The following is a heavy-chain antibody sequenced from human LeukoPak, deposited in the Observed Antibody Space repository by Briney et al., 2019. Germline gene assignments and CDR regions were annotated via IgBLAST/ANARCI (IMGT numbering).Heavy chain of an antibody. CDR1: GFTLSSYW. V-gene: IGHV3-74*01. D-gene: IGHD4-11*01. CDR2: INSDGRST. J-gene: IGHJ4*02. Sequence: GGSLRLSCAASGFTLSSYWMYWVRQAPGKGLVWVSRINSDGRSTSYADSVKGRFTISRDTAKNTLYMQMNSLRAEDTAVYFCAKERPTTTAFDYWGQGTLVTVSS. CDR3: AKERPTTTAFDY.